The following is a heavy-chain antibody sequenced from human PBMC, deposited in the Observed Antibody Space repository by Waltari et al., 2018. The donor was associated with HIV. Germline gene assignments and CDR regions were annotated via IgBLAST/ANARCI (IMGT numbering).Heavy chain of an antibody. J-gene: IGHJ5*02. CDR2: IKSAGDGGRT. V-gene: IGHV3-15*01. Sequence: EAQLVESGGGSVKPGGSLRLSCATSGFTFNSAWMTWVRRAPGRGLEWVGRIKSAGDGGRTEYASPVKGRFTISRDDSRDTTYLEMTSLKSEDTAVYYCTRDLGGNDYGDFFSRLVPWGQGTLVTVSS. CDR1: GFTFNSAW. CDR3: TRDLGGNDYGDFFSRLVP. D-gene: IGHD4-17*01.